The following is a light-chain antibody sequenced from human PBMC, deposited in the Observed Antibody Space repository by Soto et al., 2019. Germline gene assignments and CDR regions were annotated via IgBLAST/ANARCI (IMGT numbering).Light chain of an antibody. V-gene: IGLV2-23*01. J-gene: IGLJ1*01. Sequence: QSALTQPASVSGSPGQSITISCTGTSSDVGSYNLVSWYQQHPGKAPKLMIYEGSKRPSGVSNRFSGSKSGNTASLTISGRQAEDEADYYCCSYAGSRRVFGTGTKVTVL. CDR1: SSDVGSYNL. CDR2: EGS. CDR3: CSYAGSRRV.